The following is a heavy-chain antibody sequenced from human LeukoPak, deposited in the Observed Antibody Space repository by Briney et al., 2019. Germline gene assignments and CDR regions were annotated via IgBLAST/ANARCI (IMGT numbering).Heavy chain of an antibody. CDR2: ISGSGGST. CDR3: AKRYCGGDCHDAFDI. J-gene: IGHJ3*02. Sequence: GGSLRLSCAASGFTFSSYAMSWVRQAPGKGLEGVSAISGSGGSTYYADSVKGRFTISRDNSKNTLYLQMNSLRAEDTAVYYCAKRYCGGDCHDAFDIWGQGTMVTVSS. CDR1: GFTFSSYA. V-gene: IGHV3-23*01. D-gene: IGHD2-21*02.